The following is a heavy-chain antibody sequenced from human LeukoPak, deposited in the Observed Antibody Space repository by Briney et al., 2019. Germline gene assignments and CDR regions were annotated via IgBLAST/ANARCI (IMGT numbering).Heavy chain of an antibody. J-gene: IGHJ3*02. CDR3: AREHDNARAFDI. D-gene: IGHD2-2*01. CDR2: INPSGRST. V-gene: IGHV1-46*03. Sequence: ASVKVSCKASGYTFTSYYMHWVRQAPGQGLERMGIINPSGRSTTYAQKFQGRVTMTRDTSTSTLYMELSSLRSEDTAVYYCAREHDNARAFDIWGQGTVVTVSS. CDR1: GYTFTSYY.